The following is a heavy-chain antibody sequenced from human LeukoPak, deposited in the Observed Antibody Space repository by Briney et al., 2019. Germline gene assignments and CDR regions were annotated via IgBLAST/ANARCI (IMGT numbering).Heavy chain of an antibody. CDR1: GFTFSSDA. J-gene: IGHJ6*03. V-gene: IGHV3-64*01. D-gene: IGHD5-24*01. CDR3: ARGGGYNLRRGDMDV. Sequence: GGSLRLSCAASGFTFSSDAMHWVRQAPGKGLEYVSAISSNGGSTYYANSVKGRFTISRDNSKNTLYLQMGSLRAEDMAVYYCARGGGYNLRRGDMDVWGKGTTVTVSS. CDR2: ISSNGGST.